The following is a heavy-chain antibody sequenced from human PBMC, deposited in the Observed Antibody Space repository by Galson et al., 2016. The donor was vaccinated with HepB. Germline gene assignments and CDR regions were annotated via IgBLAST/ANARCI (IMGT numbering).Heavy chain of an antibody. CDR3: ARDGGGGYNLDY. V-gene: IGHV3-48*02. J-gene: IGHJ4*02. D-gene: IGHD5-24*01. CDR2: ITHTTYTI. CDR1: GFTFSSYS. Sequence: SLRLSCAASGFTFSSYSMNWVRQAPGKGLEWVSHITHTTYTIYHADSVKGRFTISRDNAKNSVYLQMNSLRDEDTAVYYCARDGGGGYNLDYWGQGALVTVSS.